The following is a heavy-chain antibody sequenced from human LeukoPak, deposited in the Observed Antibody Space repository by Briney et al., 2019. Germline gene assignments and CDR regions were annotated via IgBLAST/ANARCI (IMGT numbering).Heavy chain of an antibody. V-gene: IGHV1-46*01. J-gene: IGHJ4*02. Sequence: GASVKVSCKASGYTFTSYHMHWVRQAPGQGLEWMGIINPSGGSTSYAQKFQGRVTITRDTSTSTVYMYLSSLRSEDTAVYYCARDSLYGVVDYWGQGTLVAVSS. D-gene: IGHD4-17*01. CDR1: GYTFTSYH. CDR2: INPSGGST. CDR3: ARDSLYGVVDY.